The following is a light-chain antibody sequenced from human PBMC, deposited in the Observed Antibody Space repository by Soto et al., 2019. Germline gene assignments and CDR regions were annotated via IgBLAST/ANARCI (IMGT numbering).Light chain of an antibody. CDR3: QQYNSYCT. J-gene: IGKJ4*02. V-gene: IGKV1-5*01. Sequence: DIQMTQSPSTLSASVGDRVTITCRASQSISSWFACYQQKPGKAPKLLIYDASSLESRVPSRFSGSGSGTVFPLTISRLQHDFFATYCWQQYNSYCTCGRGTKVDIK. CDR1: QSISSW. CDR2: DAS.